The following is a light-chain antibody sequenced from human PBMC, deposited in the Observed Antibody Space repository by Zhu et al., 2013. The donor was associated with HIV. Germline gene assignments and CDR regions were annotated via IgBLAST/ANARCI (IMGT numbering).Light chain of an antibody. CDR2: AAS. CDR3: QQLNSYRT. V-gene: IGKV1-5*03. J-gene: IGKJ1*01. CDR1: QSIRTW. Sequence: DIQMTQSPSTLSASVGDRVTITCRASQSIRTWLAWYQQKPGKAPNLLIYAASTLESGVPSRFSGSGSGTEFTLTISSLQPEDFATYYCQQLNSYRTFGQGTKVEIK.